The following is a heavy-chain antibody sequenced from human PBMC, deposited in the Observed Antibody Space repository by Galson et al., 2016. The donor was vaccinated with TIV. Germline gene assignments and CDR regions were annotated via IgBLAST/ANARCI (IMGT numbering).Heavy chain of an antibody. D-gene: IGHD4-17*01. J-gene: IGHJ6*03. CDR3: ARGEGDYFYYYFYYMGV. V-gene: IGHV3-30*04. Sequence: SLRLSCAASGFTFINSAIHWVRQAPGRGLEWVAVISYDGNNKYYADSVKGRFTLSRDNSKNTLYLQMNSLKTEDTAVYYCARGEGDYFYYYFYYMGVWGKGTTVTVSS. CDR2: ISYDGNNK. CDR1: GFTFINSA.